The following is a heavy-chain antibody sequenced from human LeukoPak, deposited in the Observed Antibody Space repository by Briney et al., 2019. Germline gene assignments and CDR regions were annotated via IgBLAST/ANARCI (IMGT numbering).Heavy chain of an antibody. D-gene: IGHD3-10*01. V-gene: IGHV3-53*01. CDR1: GFTVSSNY. CDR3: ARETVRGVFDY. CDR2: IYSGGST. Sequence: GGSLRLSCAASGFTVSSNYMSWVRQAPGKGLEWFSVIYSGGSTYYADSVKGRFTISRDNSKNTLYLQMNSLRADDTAVYYCARETVRGVFDYWGQGTLVTVSS. J-gene: IGHJ4*02.